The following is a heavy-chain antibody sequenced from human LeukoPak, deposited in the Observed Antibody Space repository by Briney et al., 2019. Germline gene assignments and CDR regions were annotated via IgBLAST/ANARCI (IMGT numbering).Heavy chain of an antibody. CDR3: ASMPYGDYAHAFDI. J-gene: IGHJ3*02. CDR2: INPSGGST. D-gene: IGHD4-17*01. V-gene: IGHV1-46*01. Sequence: ASVKVSCKASGYTFTSYYMYWVRQAPGQGLEWMGIINPSGGSTNYAQKFQGRVTVTRDTSTSTVYMELSSLRSEDTAVYYCASMPYGDYAHAFDIWGQGTMVTVSS. CDR1: GYTFTSYY.